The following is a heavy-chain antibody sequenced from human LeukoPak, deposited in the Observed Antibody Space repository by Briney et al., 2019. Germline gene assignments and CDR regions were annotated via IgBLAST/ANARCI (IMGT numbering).Heavy chain of an antibody. D-gene: IGHD3-10*01. V-gene: IGHV3-15*01. J-gene: IGHJ4*02. CDR1: GLTLADTW. CDR3: VGSYLGY. Sequence: PGGSLRLSCAASGLTLADTWVVWVRQAPGKGPEGVGRIKSKNDGETTDYAEPVKGRFTILRDASKNTLYLQMNGLKIDDTAVYYCVGSYLGYWGRGTRVTVSS. CDR2: IKSKNDGETT.